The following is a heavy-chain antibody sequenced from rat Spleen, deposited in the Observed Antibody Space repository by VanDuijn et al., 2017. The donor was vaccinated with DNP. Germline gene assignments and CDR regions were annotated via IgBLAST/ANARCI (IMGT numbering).Heavy chain of an antibody. CDR2: IHKDSSTI. D-gene: IGHD1-11*01. CDR1: GFNFNEYW. CDR3: ARGPNYGWYADYFDY. Sequence: EVKLVESGGGLVQPGSSLKLSCAASGFNFNEYWMGWVRQAPGKGREWIGQIHKDSSTINYSPSLKDKLTISRDSAQNTLYLQMSKLGSDDTAIYSCARGPNYGWYADYFDYWRQGVTVTVSS. V-gene: IGHV4-2*01. J-gene: IGHJ2*01.